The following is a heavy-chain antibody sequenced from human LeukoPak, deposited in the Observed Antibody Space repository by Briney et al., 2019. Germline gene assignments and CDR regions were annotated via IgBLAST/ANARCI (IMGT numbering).Heavy chain of an antibody. CDR2: IIPIFGTA. CDR1: GGTFSSYA. CDR3: ARDDDYYFDY. V-gene: IGHV1-69*06. Sequence: GSSVKVSCKASGGTFSSYAISWVRQAPGQGLEWMGGIIPIFGTANYAQKFQGRVTITADKSTSTAYMELSSLRSDDTAVYYCARDDDYYFDYWGQGTLVTVSS. D-gene: IGHD2-21*02. J-gene: IGHJ4*02.